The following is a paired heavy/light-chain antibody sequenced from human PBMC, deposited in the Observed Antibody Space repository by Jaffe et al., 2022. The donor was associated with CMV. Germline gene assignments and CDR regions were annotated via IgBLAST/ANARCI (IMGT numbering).Light chain of an antibody. CDR2: GAS. J-gene: IGKJ1*01. CDR1: ESVNSNQ. V-gene: IGKV3-20*01. Sequence: EIVLTQSPGTLSLSPGERATLSCRASESVNSNQLAWYQQRPGQAPRLLIYGASTRATGIPDRFSGSGSGTDFTLTISRLEPEDFGVYHCQQYGRPPWTFGQGTKVDIK. CDR3: QQYGRPPWT.
Heavy chain of an antibody. CDR3: ARDLGYYSLVADYAWGPLAH. Sequence: QVHLQESGPGLVKPSETLSLTCNVSGDSINNFYWTWIRQPPGRGLEWIGYVYYSGSTHYNPSLKSRVIISVDRSKNQFSLKLTSVTAADTAVYYCARDLGYYSLVADYAWGPLAHWGQGIRVTVSS. CDR2: VYYSGST. CDR1: GDSINNFY. V-gene: IGHV4-59*01. D-gene: IGHD3-3*01. J-gene: IGHJ4*02.